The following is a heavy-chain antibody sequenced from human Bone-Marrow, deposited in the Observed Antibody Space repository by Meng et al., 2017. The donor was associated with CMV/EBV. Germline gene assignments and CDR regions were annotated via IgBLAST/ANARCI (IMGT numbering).Heavy chain of an antibody. CDR2: ITSTASHI. CDR1: GFNFGGYS. D-gene: IGHD3-16*01. Sequence: GASLKISCASSGFNFGGYSFNWVRQIPQKGLEWVSSITSTASHIRYAESVKGRFTISRDNAQKLLYLQMSSLRVEDSGLYYCARDNDFTNYAWGQGTLVTVSS. V-gene: IGHV3-21*01. J-gene: IGHJ5*02. CDR3: ARDNDFTNYA.